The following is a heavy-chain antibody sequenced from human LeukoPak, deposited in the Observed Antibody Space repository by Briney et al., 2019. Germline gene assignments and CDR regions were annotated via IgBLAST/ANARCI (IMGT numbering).Heavy chain of an antibody. CDR1: GFILNNYG. J-gene: IGHJ4*02. CDR3: AKDGGSYFDY. Sequence: GGSLRLSCAASGFILNNYGVHWVRQAPGKGLEWVAVISYDGRYTYYADSVKGRFTISRDHSENMVYLQMDSLRAEDTAMYYCAKDGGSYFDYWGQGTLVTVSS. D-gene: IGHD3-16*01. CDR2: ISYDGRYT. V-gene: IGHV3-30*18.